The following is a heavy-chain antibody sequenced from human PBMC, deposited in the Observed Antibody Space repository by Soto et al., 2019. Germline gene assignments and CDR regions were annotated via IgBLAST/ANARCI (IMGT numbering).Heavy chain of an antibody. CDR2: INHSGST. CDR1: GGSFSGYY. CDR3: ARGPQRIRFLEWLPYYFDY. V-gene: IGHV4-34*01. D-gene: IGHD3-3*01. J-gene: IGHJ4*02. Sequence: SETLSLTCAVYGGSFSGYYWSWIRQPPGKGLEWIGEINHSGSTNYNPSLKSRVTISVDTSKNQFSLKLSSVTAADTAVYYCARGPQRIRFLEWLPYYFDYWGQGTLVTVSS.